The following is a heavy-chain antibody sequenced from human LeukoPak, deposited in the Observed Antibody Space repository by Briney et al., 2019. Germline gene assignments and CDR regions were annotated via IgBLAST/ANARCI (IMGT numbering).Heavy chain of an antibody. V-gene: IGHV6-1*01. CDR3: ARVYVVAGPGDSHWFDP. D-gene: IGHD2-21*01. CDR2: TYYRSKWYN. CDR1: GDSVSSNSAA. Sequence: SQTLSLTCAISGDSVSSNSAAWNWIRQSPSRGLEWLGRTYYRSKWYNDYAVSVKSRITINPDTSKNQFSLQLNSVTPEDTAVYYCARVYVVAGPGDSHWFDPWGQGTLVTVSS. J-gene: IGHJ5*02.